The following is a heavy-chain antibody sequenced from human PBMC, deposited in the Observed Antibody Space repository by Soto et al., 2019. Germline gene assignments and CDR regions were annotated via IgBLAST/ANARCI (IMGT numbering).Heavy chain of an antibody. CDR3: AKDKGYTAMPPNGY. CDR1: GFTFSSYA. V-gene: IGHV3-23*01. CDR2: ISGSGGST. D-gene: IGHD5-18*01. J-gene: IGHJ4*02. Sequence: LRLSCAASGFTFSSYAMSWVRQAPGKGLEWVSAISGSGGSTYYADSVKGRFTISRDNSKNTLYLQMNSLRAEDTAVYYCAKDKGYTAMPPNGYWGKGTLGTGAS.